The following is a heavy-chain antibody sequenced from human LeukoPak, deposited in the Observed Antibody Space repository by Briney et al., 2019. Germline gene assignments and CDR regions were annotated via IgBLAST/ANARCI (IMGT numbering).Heavy chain of an antibody. Sequence: GGSLRLSCAASEFIFGTYAMHWVRRAPGKGLDWVTIISYDGDTTYYADSVKGRFTISRDNSKNTLYLQMNSLRAEDTAVYYCAKDIQRQQSVSAPDCWGQGTLVTVSS. CDR3: AKDIQRQQSVSAPDC. D-gene: IGHD6-13*01. J-gene: IGHJ4*02. CDR2: ISYDGDTT. CDR1: EFIFGTYA. V-gene: IGHV3-30-3*01.